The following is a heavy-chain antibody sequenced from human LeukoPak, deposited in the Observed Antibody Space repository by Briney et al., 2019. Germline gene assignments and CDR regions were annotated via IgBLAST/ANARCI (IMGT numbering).Heavy chain of an antibody. D-gene: IGHD6-13*01. CDR3: ARAFIAAARYGMDV. Sequence: PSETLSLTCTVSGGSISSSSYYWGWIRQPPGKGLEWIGSIYYSGSTYYNPSLKSRVTISVDTSKNQFSLKLSSVTAADTAVYYCARAFIAAARYGMDVWGQGTTVTVSS. V-gene: IGHV4-39*07. CDR1: GGSISSSSYY. J-gene: IGHJ6*02. CDR2: IYYSGST.